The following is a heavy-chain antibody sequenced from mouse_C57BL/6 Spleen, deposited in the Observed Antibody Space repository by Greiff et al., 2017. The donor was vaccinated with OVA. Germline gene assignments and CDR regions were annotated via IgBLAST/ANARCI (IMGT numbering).Heavy chain of an antibody. D-gene: IGHD2-4*01. J-gene: IGHJ3*01. CDR3: TGIYYDYDAFAY. CDR1: GYTFTSYW. Sequence: VQLKQSGPVLARPGASVKMSCKTSGYTFTSYWMHWVKQRPGQGLEWIGAIYPGNSDTSYNQKFKGKAKLTAVTSASTAYMELSSLTNEDSAVYYCTGIYYDYDAFAYWGQGTLVTVSA. CDR2: IYPGNSDT. V-gene: IGHV1-5*01.